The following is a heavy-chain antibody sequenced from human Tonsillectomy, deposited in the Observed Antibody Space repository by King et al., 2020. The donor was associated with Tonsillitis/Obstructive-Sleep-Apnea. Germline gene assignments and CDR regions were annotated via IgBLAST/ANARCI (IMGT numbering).Heavy chain of an antibody. CDR2: IYYSGST. D-gene: IGHD2-8*01. CDR1: GGSISRDY. CDR3: ARDMVLEAGVDAFPI. J-gene: IGHJ3*02. Sequence: QLQESGPGMVKPSETLSLTCTVSGGSISRDYWSWIRQPPGKGLEWIGYIYYSGSTNYNPSLKSRVTISVDTSKNQFSLKLSSVTAADTAVYYCARDMVLEAGVDAFPIWGQGTMVTVSS. V-gene: IGHV4-59*01.